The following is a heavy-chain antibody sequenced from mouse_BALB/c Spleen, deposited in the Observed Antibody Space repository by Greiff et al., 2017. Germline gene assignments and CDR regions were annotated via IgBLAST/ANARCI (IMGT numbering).Heavy chain of an antibody. J-gene: IGHJ4*01. CDR2: IYPGDGDT. V-gene: IGHV1-87*01. D-gene: IGHD1-1*02. CDR1: GYTFTSYW. Sequence: QVQLKESGAELARPGASVKLSCKASGYTFTSYWMQWVKQRPGQGLEWIGAIYPGDGDTRYTQKFKGKATLTADKSSSTAYMQLSSLASEDSAVYYCARFPYSYYYYAMDYWGQGTSVTVSS. CDR3: ARFPYSYYYYAMDY.